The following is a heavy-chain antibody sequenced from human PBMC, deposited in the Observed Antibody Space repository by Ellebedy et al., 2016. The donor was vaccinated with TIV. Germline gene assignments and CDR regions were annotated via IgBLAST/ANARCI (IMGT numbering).Heavy chain of an antibody. D-gene: IGHD3-10*01. V-gene: IGHV3-53*01. CDR2: IDGSENT. Sequence: GESLKISCAASGFIVSAYYMSWVRQAPGKGLEWFSGIDGSENTDYGDSVKGRFTISRDISKNTLYLQMNSLIAEDTALYYCTKDSGWEHEYWGQGTLVTISS. J-gene: IGHJ4*02. CDR3: TKDSGWEHEY. CDR1: GFIVSAYY.